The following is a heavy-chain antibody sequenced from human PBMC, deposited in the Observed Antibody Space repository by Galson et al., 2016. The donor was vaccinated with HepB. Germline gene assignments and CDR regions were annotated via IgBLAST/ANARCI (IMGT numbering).Heavy chain of an antibody. V-gene: IGHV1-18*04. CDR2: ISANSGNT. Sequence: SVKVSCKASGYSFPTYGISWVRQAPGQGLEWLGWISANSGNTNYAQKFQGRVTMTRDTSASTVYVDLRSLRSDDTAVYYCARDVQFRFDYWGQGTLVTVSS. D-gene: IGHD5-24*01. J-gene: IGHJ4*02. CDR1: GYSFPTYG. CDR3: ARDVQFRFDY.